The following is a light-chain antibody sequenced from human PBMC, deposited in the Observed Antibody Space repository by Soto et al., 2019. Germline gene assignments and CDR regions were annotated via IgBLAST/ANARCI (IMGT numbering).Light chain of an antibody. CDR3: SSYTSSSTPFYV. V-gene: IGLV2-14*01. CDR2: EVS. CDR1: SSDVGGYNY. J-gene: IGLJ1*01. Sequence: QSALTQPASVSGSPGQSITISCTGTSSDVGGYNYVSWYQQHPGKAPKLMIYEVSNRPSGVSNRFSGSKSANTASLTISGLQAEDEADYYCSSYTSSSTPFYVFGTGTKVTVL.